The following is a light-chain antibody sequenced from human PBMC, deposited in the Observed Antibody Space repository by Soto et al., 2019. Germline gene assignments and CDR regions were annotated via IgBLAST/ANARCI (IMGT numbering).Light chain of an antibody. CDR1: QTVDSNF. CDR2: AAS. CDR3: LKYGSSPGWT. J-gene: IGKJ1*01. Sequence: DIVFTQSPGPLSLSPGERATLSCRASQTVDSNFLAWYQQKPGQAPRLLIYAASTRATGIPDRFSGSGAGTDFTLTIGRLDPEDFAVYYCLKYGSSPGWTFGPGTKVDIK. V-gene: IGKV3-20*01.